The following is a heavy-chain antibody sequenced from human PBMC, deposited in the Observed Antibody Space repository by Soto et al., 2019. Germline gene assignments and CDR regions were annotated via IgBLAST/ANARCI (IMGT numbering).Heavy chain of an antibody. V-gene: IGHV3-30*03. D-gene: IGHD2-2*01. J-gene: IGHJ4*01. Sequence: QVQLVESGGGVVQPGRSLRLSCAASGFTFSHYGMHWVRQAPGKGLEWVAFISYDGTIKYYADSVKGRFTISRDNSKNTLYLQMNSLRAEDTAVYFCAINGCSSSSCYVYFFDYWGHGALVTVSS. CDR2: ISYDGTIK. CDR1: GFTFSHYG. CDR3: AINGCSSSSCYVYFFDY.